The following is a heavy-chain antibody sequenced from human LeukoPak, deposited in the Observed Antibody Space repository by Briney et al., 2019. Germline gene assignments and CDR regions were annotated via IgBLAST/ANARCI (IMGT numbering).Heavy chain of an antibody. V-gene: IGHV3-23*01. CDR2: ISGGSGTT. J-gene: IGHJ4*02. D-gene: IGHD3-3*01. CDR1: GFTFSSYA. Sequence: GGSLRLSCAASGFTFSSYAMSWVRQAPGKGLEWVSAISGGSGTTYYADSVKGRFTISRDNSKDALFLQMNSLRAEDTAVYYCAGGYYDFWSGSDYWGQGTLVTVSS. CDR3: AGGYYDFWSGSDY.